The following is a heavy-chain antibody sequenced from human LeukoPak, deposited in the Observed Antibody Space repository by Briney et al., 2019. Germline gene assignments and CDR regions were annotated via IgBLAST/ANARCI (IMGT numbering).Heavy chain of an antibody. J-gene: IGHJ4*02. Sequence: SVKVSCKASGGTFSSYAISWVRQAPGQGLEWMGGIIPIFGTANYAQKFQGRVTITADESTSTAYMELSSLRSEDAAVYYCARDWPPSGYYFDYWGQGTLVTVSS. CDR1: GGTFSSYA. CDR3: ARDWPPSGYYFDY. D-gene: IGHD1-26*01. V-gene: IGHV1-69*13. CDR2: IIPIFGTA.